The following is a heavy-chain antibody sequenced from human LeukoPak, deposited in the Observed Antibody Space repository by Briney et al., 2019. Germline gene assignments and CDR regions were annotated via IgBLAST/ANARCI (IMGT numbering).Heavy chain of an antibody. Sequence: PGGSLRLSCAASGFTFSSYWMSWVRQAPGKGLEWVANIKQDGSEKYYVDSVKGRFTISRDNAKNSLYLQMNSLRAEDTAVYYCARDSKVGATPYYYYYMDVWGKGTTVTVSS. V-gene: IGHV3-7*01. CDR2: IKQDGSEK. CDR3: ARDSKVGATPYYYYYMDV. D-gene: IGHD1-26*01. J-gene: IGHJ6*03. CDR1: GFTFSSYW.